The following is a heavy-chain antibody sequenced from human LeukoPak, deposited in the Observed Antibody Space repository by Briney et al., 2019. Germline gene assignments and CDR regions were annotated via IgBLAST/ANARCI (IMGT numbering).Heavy chain of an antibody. CDR3: ARDSPPYYSGSGRLPLYYFDY. J-gene: IGHJ4*02. V-gene: IGHV3-48*04. CDR1: GFTFSSYS. Sequence: PGGSLRLSCAASGFTFSSYSMNWVRQAPGKGLEWVSSISSSSSTIYYADSVKGRFTISRDNAKNSLYLQMNSLRAEDTAVYYCARDSPPYYSGSGRLPLYYFDYWGQGTLVTVSS. CDR2: ISSSSSTI. D-gene: IGHD3-10*01.